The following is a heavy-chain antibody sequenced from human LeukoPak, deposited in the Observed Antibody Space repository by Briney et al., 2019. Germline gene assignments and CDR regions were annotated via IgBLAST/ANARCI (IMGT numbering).Heavy chain of an antibody. V-gene: IGHV3-21*01. CDR3: ARGTNWSPLDFDY. J-gene: IGHJ4*02. CDR2: VSSASNYI. CDR1: GFTFSSYN. Sequence: GGSLRLSCAASGFTFSSYNMNWVRQAPGKGLEWVSSVSSASNYIYYTDSVKGRFTISRDNAKNTLYLQMNSLRAEDTAVYFCARGTNWSPLDFDYWGQGTLVTVSS. D-gene: IGHD1-20*01.